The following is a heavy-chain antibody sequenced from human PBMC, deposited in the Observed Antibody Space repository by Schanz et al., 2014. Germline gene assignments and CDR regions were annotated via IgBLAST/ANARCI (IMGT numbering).Heavy chain of an antibody. V-gene: IGHV3-NL1*01. D-gene: IGHD6-19*01. CDR1: GFTFSSYS. J-gene: IGHJ3*02. CDR2: ISWNSGTA. Sequence: QVQLVESGGGVVQPGRSLRLSCAASGFTFSSYSMNWVRQAPGKGLEYVSGISWNSGTAVYADSVKGRFTLSRDNSKNTVYLQMNSLRAEDTALYFCATDYSGGGCHIWGQGTMVTVSS. CDR3: ATDYSGGGCHI.